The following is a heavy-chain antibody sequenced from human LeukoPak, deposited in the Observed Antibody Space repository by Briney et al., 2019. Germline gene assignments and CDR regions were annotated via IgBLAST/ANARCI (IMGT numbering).Heavy chain of an antibody. D-gene: IGHD6-13*01. CDR2: ISGSAGST. CDR1: GFTFSSHA. Sequence: GGSLRLSCAASGFTFSSHAMSWVRQAPGKGLEWVSTISGSAGSTYYADSVKGRFTISRDNSKNTLYLQMNSLRAEDTAIYYCAKPIRRSWYYFDYWGQGTLVTVSS. V-gene: IGHV3-23*01. CDR3: AKPIRRSWYYFDY. J-gene: IGHJ4*02.